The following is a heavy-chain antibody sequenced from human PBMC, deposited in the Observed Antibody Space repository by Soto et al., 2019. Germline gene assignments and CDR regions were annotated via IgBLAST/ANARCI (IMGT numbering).Heavy chain of an antibody. CDR2: IYYSGST. J-gene: IGHJ4*02. CDR3: GRGSRRLGLVSYVGY. Sequence: QVQLQESGPGLVKPSETLSLTCTVSGGSVSSGTYYWSWIRQPPGKGLECIGYIYYSGSTNYNASRQCRRSLAVDRCNSQISLCLSPASAEETAVHWCGRGSRRLGLVSYVGYGGLATVVTVSS. CDR1: GGSVSSGTYY. V-gene: IGHV4-61*01. D-gene: IGHD2-2*01.